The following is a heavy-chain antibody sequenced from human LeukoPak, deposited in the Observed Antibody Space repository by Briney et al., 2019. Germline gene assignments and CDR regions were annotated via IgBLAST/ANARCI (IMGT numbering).Heavy chain of an antibody. D-gene: IGHD3-16*01. Sequence: SETLSLTCTVSGGPISSRSYYWSWIRQPPGKELEWIGYIYYSGSTNYSPSLKSRVTISVDTSKNQFSLKLSSVTAADTAVYYCARYGLIRGFEYWGQGTLVTVSS. V-gene: IGHV4-61*01. CDR2: IYYSGST. CDR1: GGPISSRSYY. J-gene: IGHJ4*02. CDR3: ARYGLIRGFEY.